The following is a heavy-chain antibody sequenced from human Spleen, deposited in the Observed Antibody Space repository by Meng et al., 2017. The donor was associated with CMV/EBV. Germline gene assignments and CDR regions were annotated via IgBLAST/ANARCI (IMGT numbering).Heavy chain of an antibody. CDR3: AKDVLRFLEWLLYRSSVADYYGMDV. V-gene: IGHV3-30*18. J-gene: IGHJ6*02. Sequence: GESLKISCAASGFTFNRYAMHWVRQAPGKGLEWVAVTSYDGSKKYYAESVKGRFTISRDNSKKTLYLQMSSLRAEDTAVYYCAKDVLRFLEWLLYRSSVADYYGMDVWGQGTTVTVSS. D-gene: IGHD3-3*01. CDR1: GFTFNRYA. CDR2: TSYDGSKK.